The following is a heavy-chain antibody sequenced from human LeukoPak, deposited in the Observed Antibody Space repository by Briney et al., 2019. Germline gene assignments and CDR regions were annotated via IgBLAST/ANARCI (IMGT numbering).Heavy chain of an antibody. CDR3: ARYPGY. J-gene: IGHJ4*02. CDR2: IDYSGST. Sequence: AETLSLTCTVSGGSISSYYWSWVRQPPGKGLEWIGYIDYSGSTNYNPSLKSRVTLSEETSKNEFSLKLSSVTAADTAVYSCARYPGYWGQGTLVTVSS. V-gene: IGHV4-59*01. CDR1: GGSISSYY.